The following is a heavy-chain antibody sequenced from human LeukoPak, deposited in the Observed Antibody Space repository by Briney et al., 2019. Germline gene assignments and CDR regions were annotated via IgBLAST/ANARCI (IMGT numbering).Heavy chain of an antibody. V-gene: IGHV4-59*12. CDR1: GGSMNKYY. J-gene: IGHJ4*02. Sequence: SETLSLTCSVSGGSMNKYYWSWVRQSPGKGLEWIAYIHYSGNTNYNPSLKSRVTMSLDTSKNQYSLKLTSVTAADTAVYYCARDVGFFDIDYWGQGILVTVSS. CDR2: IHYSGNT. D-gene: IGHD3-9*01. CDR3: ARDVGFFDIDY.